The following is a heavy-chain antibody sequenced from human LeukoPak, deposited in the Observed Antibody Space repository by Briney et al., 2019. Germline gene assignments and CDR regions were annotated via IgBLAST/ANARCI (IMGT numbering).Heavy chain of an antibody. J-gene: IGHJ5*02. CDR3: AGASNYYGWWNYWFDP. CDR1: GGSISSYY. CDR2: IYYIGST. Sequence: PSETLSLTCTVSGGSISSYYWSWIRQPPGKGLEWIGYIYYIGSTTYNPSLKTRVPISVATSKTQLSLNLSSVTAADPAVYSCAGASNYYGWWNYWFDPWGQGTLVTVSS. V-gene: IGHV4-59*01. D-gene: IGHD3-10*01.